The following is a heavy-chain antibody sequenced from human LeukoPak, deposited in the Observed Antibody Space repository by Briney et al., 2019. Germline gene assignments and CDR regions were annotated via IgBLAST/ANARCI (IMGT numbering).Heavy chain of an antibody. D-gene: IGHD2-2*01. CDR1: GYTFTGYY. J-gene: IGHJ5*02. CDR3: ARDRGRVVPAAIGWFDP. Sequence: ASVKVSCKASGYTFTGYYMHWVRQAPGQGLEWMGWINPNSGGTNYAQKFQGRVTMTRDTSISTAYMELSRLRSGDTAVYYCARDRGRVVPAAIGWFDPWGQGTLVTVSS. V-gene: IGHV1-2*02. CDR2: INPNSGGT.